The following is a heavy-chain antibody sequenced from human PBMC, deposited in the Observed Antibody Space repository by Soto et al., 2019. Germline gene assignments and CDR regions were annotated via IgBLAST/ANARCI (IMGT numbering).Heavy chain of an antibody. J-gene: IGHJ3*02. CDR2: IKSKTDGGTT. V-gene: IGHV3-15*01. D-gene: IGHD3-22*01. CDR3: TTGPPSAMIVVVINPNVAFDI. Sequence: LRLSCAASGFTFSNAWMSWVRQAPGKGLEWVGRIKSKTDGGTTDYAAPVKGRFTISRDDSKNTLYLQMNSLKTEDTAVYYCTTGPPSAMIVVVINPNVAFDIWGQGTMVTVSS. CDR1: GFTFSNAW.